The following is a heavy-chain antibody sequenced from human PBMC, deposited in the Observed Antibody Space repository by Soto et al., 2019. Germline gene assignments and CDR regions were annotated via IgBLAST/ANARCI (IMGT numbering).Heavy chain of an antibody. D-gene: IGHD3-10*01. CDR1: GFTFSSYW. CDR3: ARGGLLWFGELFDP. CDR2: IKQDGSEK. V-gene: IGHV3-7*01. J-gene: IGHJ5*02. Sequence: ESGGGLVQPGGSLRLSCAASGFTFSSYWMSWVRQAPGKGLEWVANIKQDGSEKYYVDSVKGRFTISRDNAKNSLYLQMNSLRAEDTAVYYCARGGLLWFGELFDPWGQGTLVTVSS.